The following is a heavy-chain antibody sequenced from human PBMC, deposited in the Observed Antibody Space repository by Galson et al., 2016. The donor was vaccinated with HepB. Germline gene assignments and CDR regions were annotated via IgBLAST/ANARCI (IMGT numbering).Heavy chain of an antibody. CDR2: IYWDDDK. CDR1: GFSLSTSGVS. Sequence: PALVKPTQTLTLTCTFSGFSLSTSGVSVGWIRQPPGKALEWLALIYWDDDKRYSPSLKTRLTITKDTSKNQVVLTMTNMDPVNTATYYCAQAGFYCSNGSFDDVCGIWGQGTMVTVSS. V-gene: IGHV2-5*02. D-gene: IGHD2-15*01. CDR3: AQAGFYCSNGSFDDVCGI. J-gene: IGHJ3*02.